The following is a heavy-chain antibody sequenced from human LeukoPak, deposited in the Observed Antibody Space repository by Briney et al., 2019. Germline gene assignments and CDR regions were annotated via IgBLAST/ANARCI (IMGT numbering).Heavy chain of an antibody. Sequence: GGSLRLSCAASGFTFSNYSMNWVRQAPGEGLEWVSSISSSSSYIYFADSVKGRFTISRDNSKNTLYLQMNSLRAEDTAVYYCAKAGRGGAITLVRGVKGDYYYMDVWGKGTTVTISS. V-gene: IGHV3-21*04. CDR3: AKAGRGGAITLVRGVKGDYYYMDV. CDR2: ISSSSSYI. CDR1: GFTFSNYS. D-gene: IGHD3-10*01. J-gene: IGHJ6*03.